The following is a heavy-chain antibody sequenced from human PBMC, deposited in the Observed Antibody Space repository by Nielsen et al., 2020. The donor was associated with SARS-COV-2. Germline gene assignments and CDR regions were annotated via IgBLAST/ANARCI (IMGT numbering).Heavy chain of an antibody. V-gene: IGHV4-61*01. Sequence: SETLSLTCTVSGGSISSSSYYWSWIRQPPGKGLEWIGYIFSSGSTNYNPSLKSRVTISIDTSKNRFSLKLSSVTAADRAVYYCARVPLGIAGTTDYYYGMDVWGQGTTVTVSS. D-gene: IGHD1-20*01. CDR1: GGSISSSSYY. CDR2: IFSSGST. J-gene: IGHJ6*02. CDR3: ARVPLGIAGTTDYYYGMDV.